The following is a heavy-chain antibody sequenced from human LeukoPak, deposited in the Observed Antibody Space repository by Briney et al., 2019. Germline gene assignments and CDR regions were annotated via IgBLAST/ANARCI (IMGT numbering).Heavy chain of an antibody. V-gene: IGHV3-7*03. CDR3: ARDRSPSL. CDR2: IKEDGSEK. CDR1: GFTIGSYW. J-gene: IGHJ3*01. Sequence: GVSLRLSCAASGFTIGSYWMTWVRQAPGKGLEWVANIKEDGSEKYYVDSVKGRFTISRDNAKNSLSLQMSSLRAEDTAVYYCARDRSPSLWGQGTMVSVAP.